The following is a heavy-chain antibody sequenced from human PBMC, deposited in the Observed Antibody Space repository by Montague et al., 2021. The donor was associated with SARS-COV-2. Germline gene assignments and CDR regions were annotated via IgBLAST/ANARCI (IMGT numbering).Heavy chain of an antibody. V-gene: IGHV4-39*01. CDR1: GGSLGTSGYY. Sequence: SETLSLTCTVSGGSLGTSGYYWGWIRQPPGKGLEWIGSMYYSGSTHYNPSLKSRVTVSVDTPNNQFFLKLSSVTAADTAVYYCARGLDGYNWGYWGQGTLVTVSS. J-gene: IGHJ4*02. CDR2: MYYSGST. CDR3: ARGLDGYNWGY. D-gene: IGHD5-24*01.